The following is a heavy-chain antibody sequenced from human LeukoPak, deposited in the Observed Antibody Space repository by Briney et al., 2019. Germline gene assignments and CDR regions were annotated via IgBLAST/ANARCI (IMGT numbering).Heavy chain of an antibody. J-gene: IGHJ5*02. CDR1: GGSITSSSHY. V-gene: IGHV4-39*01. D-gene: IGHD6-13*01. CDR2: IYHSGST. Sequence: SETLSLTCTVSGGSITSSSHYWAWIRQPPGKGLEWIGSIYHSGSTYYNPSPKSRVTISVDTSKNQFSLKLSSVTAADTAVYYCARRIAAAEAWFDPWGQGTLVTVSS. CDR3: ARRIAAAEAWFDP.